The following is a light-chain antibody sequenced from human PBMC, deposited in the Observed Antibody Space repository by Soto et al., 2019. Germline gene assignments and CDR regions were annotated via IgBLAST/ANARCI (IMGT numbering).Light chain of an antibody. V-gene: IGLV8-61*01. Sequence: QTVVTQEPSFSVSPGRTVTLTCGLSSGSVSTSYYPSWYQQTPGQAPRTLIYSTNTLSSGVPARFSGSILGNKAALTITGAQADDESDYYCVLYMGSGIWVFGGGTKVTVL. CDR3: VLYMGSGIWV. CDR1: SGSVSTSYY. CDR2: STN. J-gene: IGLJ3*02.